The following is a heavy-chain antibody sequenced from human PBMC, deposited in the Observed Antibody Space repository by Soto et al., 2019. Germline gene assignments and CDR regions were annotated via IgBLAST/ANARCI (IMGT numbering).Heavy chain of an antibody. CDR1: GFTFSSFA. CDR3: AQLGTMGVFDS. Sequence: EVQLLESGGGLVQPGGSLRLSCAASGFTFSSFAMSWVRQAPGKGLEWLAGITFRGDYTYYADSVKGRFTLSRDNSRNRLDLEMTSLQVEDTALYYCAQLGTMGVFDSCGQGTLRSVSS. CDR2: ITFRGDYT. D-gene: IGHD3-10*01. V-gene: IGHV3-23*01. J-gene: IGHJ4*02.